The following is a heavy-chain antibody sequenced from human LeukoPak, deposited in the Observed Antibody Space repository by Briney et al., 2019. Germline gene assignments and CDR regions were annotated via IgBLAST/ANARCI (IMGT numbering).Heavy chain of an antibody. CDR3: ARGLKATVTTTFDY. D-gene: IGHD4-17*01. V-gene: IGHV1-2*04. CDR2: INPNSGGT. J-gene: IGHJ4*02. Sequence: GASVKVSCKASGYTFTGYYMHWVGQAPGQGLAWMGWINPNSGGTNYAQKFQGWVTMTRDTSISTAYMELSRLRSDDTAVYYCARGLKATVTTTFDYWGQGTLVTVSS. CDR1: GYTFTGYY.